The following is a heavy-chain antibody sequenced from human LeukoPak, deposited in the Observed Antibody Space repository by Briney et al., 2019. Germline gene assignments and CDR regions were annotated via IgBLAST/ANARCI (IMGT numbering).Heavy chain of an antibody. J-gene: IGHJ6*02. CDR1: GLNFNSHT. Sequence: GGSLRLSCVASGLNFNSHTMKWVRQAPGKGLEWVSSISSDSNSIYHADSVKGRFTISRDNAKNSLYLQMNSLRAEDAAVYYCARMEKFYYGSGGFSPPLMDVWGQGTTVIVSS. CDR3: ARMEKFYYGSGGFSPPLMDV. CDR2: ISSDSNSI. D-gene: IGHD3-10*01. V-gene: IGHV3-21*01.